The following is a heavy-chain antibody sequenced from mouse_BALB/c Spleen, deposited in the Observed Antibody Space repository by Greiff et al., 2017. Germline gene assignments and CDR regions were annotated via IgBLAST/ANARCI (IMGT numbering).Heavy chain of an antibody. CDR1: GFTFSDYY. CDR3: ARASSTEALYWYFDV. Sequence: EVKLMESGGGLVKPGGSLKLSCAASGFTFSDYYMYWVRQTPEKRLEWVATISDGGSYTYYPDSVKGRFTISRDNAKNNLYLQMSSLKSEDTAMYYCARASSTEALYWYFDVWGAGTTVTVSS. CDR2: ISDGGSYT. J-gene: IGHJ1*01. V-gene: IGHV5-4*02.